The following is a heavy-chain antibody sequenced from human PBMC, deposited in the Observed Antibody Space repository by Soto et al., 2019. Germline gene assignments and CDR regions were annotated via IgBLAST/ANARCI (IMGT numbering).Heavy chain of an antibody. CDR3: AREPQPTYFDILTCYFGYYYGMDV. D-gene: IGHD3-9*01. Sequence: ASVKVSCKASGYTFTGYYMHWVRQAPGQGLEWMGWINPNSGGTNYAQKFQGWVTMTRDTSISTAYMELSRLRSDDTAVYYCAREPQPTYFDILTCYFGYYYGMDVWGQGTTVTVSS. V-gene: IGHV1-2*04. CDR1: GYTFTGYY. J-gene: IGHJ6*02. CDR2: INPNSGGT.